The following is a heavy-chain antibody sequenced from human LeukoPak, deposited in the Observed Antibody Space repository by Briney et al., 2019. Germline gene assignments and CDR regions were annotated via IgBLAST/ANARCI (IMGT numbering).Heavy chain of an antibody. V-gene: IGHV3-23*01. D-gene: IGHD3-10*01. J-gene: IGHJ6*02. CDR2: IVGSGGSA. Sequence: QSGGSLRLSCAASGFTFSSYAMSWVRQAPGKGLEWVSAIVGSGGSANYADSVKGRFTISRDNSKNTVYLQMNSLRADDTAVYYCVKAGPGSGTYYGMDVWGQGTTVTVSS. CDR1: GFTFSSYA. CDR3: VKAGPGSGTYYGMDV.